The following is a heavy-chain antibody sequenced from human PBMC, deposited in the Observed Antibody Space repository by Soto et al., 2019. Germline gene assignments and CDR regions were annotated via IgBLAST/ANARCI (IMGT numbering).Heavy chain of an antibody. J-gene: IGHJ4*02. CDR1: GFTFSSYW. CDR3: AREGVAASDWAGFDY. D-gene: IGHD6-13*01. CDR2: INSDGSST. V-gene: IGHV3-74*01. Sequence: EVQLVESGGGLVQPGGSLRLSCAASGFTFSSYWMHWVRQAPGKGLVWVSRINSDGSSTSYADSVKGRFTISRDNAKNTLYLQMNRLGAEDTALYYCAREGVAASDWAGFDYWGQGTLVTVSS.